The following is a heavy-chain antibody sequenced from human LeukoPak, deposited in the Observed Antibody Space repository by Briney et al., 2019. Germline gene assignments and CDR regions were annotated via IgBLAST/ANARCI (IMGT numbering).Heavy chain of an antibody. D-gene: IGHD2-2*01. CDR2: ISYDGSNK. CDR1: GFTFSSYG. V-gene: IGHV3-30*18. J-gene: IGHJ4*02. CDR3: AKDLRSPVSQDQLPTIDY. Sequence: TGGSLRLSCAASGFTFSSYGMHWVRQAPGKGLEWVAVISYDGSNKYYADSVKGRFTISRDNSKNTLYLQMNSLRAEDTAVYYCAKDLRSPVSQDQLPTIDYWGQGTLVTVSS.